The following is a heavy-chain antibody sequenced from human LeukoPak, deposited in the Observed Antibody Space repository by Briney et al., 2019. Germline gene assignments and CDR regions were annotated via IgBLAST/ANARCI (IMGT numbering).Heavy chain of an antibody. J-gene: IGHJ4*02. CDR3: TYLYFDY. CDR1: GFTFSNAW. CDR2: IKSKTDGGTT. V-gene: IGHV3-15*01. D-gene: IGHD2-8*01. Sequence: GGSLRLSCAASGFTFSNAWMSWVRQAPGKGLEWVCRIKSKTDGGTTDYAAPVKGRFTISRDDSKNTMYLETNSLKTEDTAVYYCTYLYFDYWGQGTLVTVSS.